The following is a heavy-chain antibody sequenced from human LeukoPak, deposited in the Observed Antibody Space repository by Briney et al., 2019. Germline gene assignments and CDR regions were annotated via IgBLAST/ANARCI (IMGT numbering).Heavy chain of an antibody. CDR3: ARHYYDFWSGYWPH. Sequence: SETLSLTCTVSGGSISSSSYYWGWIRQPPGKGLEWIGSIYRSGSTYYNPSLKSRVTISVDTSKNQFSLKLSSVTAADTAVYYCARHYYDFWSGYWPHWSQGTLVTVSS. CDR2: IYRSGST. D-gene: IGHD3-3*01. J-gene: IGHJ4*02. V-gene: IGHV4-39*01. CDR1: GGSISSSSYY.